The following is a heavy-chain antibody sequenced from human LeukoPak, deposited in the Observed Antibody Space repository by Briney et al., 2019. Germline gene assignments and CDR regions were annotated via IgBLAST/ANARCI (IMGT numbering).Heavy chain of an antibody. V-gene: IGHV1-18*01. Sequence: ASVKVSCKATGYTFTSFGISSVRQARGQGLERMGWIGAYNGNTKYGQKLQGRVTMTTDTSTSTAYMELRSLRSDDAAVYYCARDQMNIAAAGAYFDYWGQGTLVTVSS. D-gene: IGHD6-13*01. CDR3: ARDQMNIAAAGAYFDY. CDR1: GYTFTSFG. CDR2: IGAYNGNT. J-gene: IGHJ4*02.